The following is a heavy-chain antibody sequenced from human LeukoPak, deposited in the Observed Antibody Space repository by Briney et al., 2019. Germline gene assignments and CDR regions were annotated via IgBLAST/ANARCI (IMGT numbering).Heavy chain of an antibody. J-gene: IGHJ6*03. CDR2: MNPNSGNT. CDR3: ARASHYYYYYYMDV. D-gene: IGHD6-6*01. CDR1: GYTFTSYD. Sequence: GASVKVSCKASGYTFTSYDINWVRQATGQGLEWMGWMNPNSGNTGYAQKFQGRVTMTRNTSISTAYMELSSLRSEDTAVYYCARASHYYYYYYMDVWGKGTTVTVPS. V-gene: IGHV1-8*01.